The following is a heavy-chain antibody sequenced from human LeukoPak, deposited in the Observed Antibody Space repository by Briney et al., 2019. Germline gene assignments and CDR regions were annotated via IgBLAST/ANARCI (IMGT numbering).Heavy chain of an antibody. Sequence: GESLKISCKGSGYSFTSYWIGWVRQMPGKGLGWMGITYPGDSDTRYSPSFQGQVTISADKSISTAYLQWSSLKASDTAMYYCARRDSSGYYYVGLFDYWGQGTLVTVSS. CDR2: TYPGDSDT. J-gene: IGHJ4*02. CDR3: ARRDSSGYYYVGLFDY. V-gene: IGHV5-51*01. CDR1: GYSFTSYW. D-gene: IGHD3-22*01.